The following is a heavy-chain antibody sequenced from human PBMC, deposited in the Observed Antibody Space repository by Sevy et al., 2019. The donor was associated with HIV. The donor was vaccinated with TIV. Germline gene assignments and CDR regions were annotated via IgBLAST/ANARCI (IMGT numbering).Heavy chain of an antibody. J-gene: IGHJ4*02. CDR3: ARGGGSGWYYFDS. CDR2: IISFFDMT. CDR1: GGTFSRDG. V-gene: IGHV1-69*13. D-gene: IGHD6-19*01. Sequence: ASVKVSCKASGGTFSRDGISWVRQAPGQWLEWMGGIISFFDMTNYAQKFQGRVTITADESTSTVYMELSSLRFEDTAVYYSARGGGSGWYYFDSWGQGTLVTVSS.